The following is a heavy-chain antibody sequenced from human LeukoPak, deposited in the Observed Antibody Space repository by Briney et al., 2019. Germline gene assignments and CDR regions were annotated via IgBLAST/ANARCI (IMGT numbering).Heavy chain of an antibody. V-gene: IGHV4-59*08. CDR3: ARVVASTSIDS. J-gene: IGHJ4*02. CDR2: IYYSGCT. D-gene: IGHD2-15*01. Sequence: SETLSLTCTVSGGSISSYYWSWIRQPPGKGLEWIGYIYYSGCTNYNPSLKSRVTISVDTSKNRFSLELTSVTAADTAIYYCARVVASTSIDSWGQGTLVTVSS. CDR1: GGSISSYY.